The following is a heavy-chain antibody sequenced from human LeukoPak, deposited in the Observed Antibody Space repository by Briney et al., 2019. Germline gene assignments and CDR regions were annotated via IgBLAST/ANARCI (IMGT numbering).Heavy chain of an antibody. CDR2: IYYSGST. CDR3: ARVGGTTEFDY. V-gene: IGHV4-59*01. D-gene: IGHD1-1*01. Sequence: PSETLSLTCTVSGGSISSYYWSWNRQPPGKGLEWIGYIYYSGSTNYNPSLKSRVTISVDRSKNQFSLKLSSVTAADTAVYYCARVGGTTEFDYWGQGTLVTVSS. CDR1: GGSISSYY. J-gene: IGHJ4*02.